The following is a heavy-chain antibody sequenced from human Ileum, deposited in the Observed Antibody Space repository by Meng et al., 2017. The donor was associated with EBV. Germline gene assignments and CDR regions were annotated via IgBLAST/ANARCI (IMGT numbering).Heavy chain of an antibody. D-gene: IGHD3-10*01. J-gene: IGHJ4*02. CDR1: GASSGSSFW. V-gene: IGHV4-4*03. CDR3: ARGRRFGSGRYALDY. CDR2: IYHSGST. Sequence: VEFTGSGAGRVKPPGTLSLVFAVSGASSGSSFWWIWVRQPPEKGLEWIGEIYHSGSTNYNPSLKSRLSLSVDKSKSQFSLELISVTAADTAVYYCARGRRFGSGRYALDYWGQGTLVTVSS.